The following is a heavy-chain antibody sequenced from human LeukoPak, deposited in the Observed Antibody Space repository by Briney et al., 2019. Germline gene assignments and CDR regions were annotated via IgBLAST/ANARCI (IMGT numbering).Heavy chain of an antibody. J-gene: IGHJ4*02. CDR3: TKDRGGTFGDLYD. CDR2: ISWNSGSI. Sequence: PGRSLRLSCTASGFTFDDYAMHWVRQAPGKGLEWVSGISWNSGSIGYADSVRGRFTISRDNAKNSVYLQMNSLRAEDTALYYCTKDRGGTFGDLYDWGQGTLVTVSS. D-gene: IGHD3-10*01. CDR1: GFTFDDYA. V-gene: IGHV3-9*01.